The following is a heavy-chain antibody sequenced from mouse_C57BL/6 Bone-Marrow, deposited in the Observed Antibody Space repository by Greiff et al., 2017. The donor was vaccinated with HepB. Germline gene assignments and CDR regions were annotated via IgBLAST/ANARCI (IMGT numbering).Heavy chain of an antibody. V-gene: IGHV1-19*01. D-gene: IGHD1-1*01. Sequence: VQLQQSGPVLVKPGASVKMSCKASGYTFTDYYMNWVKQSHGKSLEWIGVINPYNGGTSYNQKFKGKATLTVDKSSSTAYMELNSLTSEDSAVYHCARNSIGYGSYGYAMDYWGQGTSVTVSS. J-gene: IGHJ4*01. CDR3: ARNSIGYGSYGYAMDY. CDR1: GYTFTDYY. CDR2: INPYNGGT.